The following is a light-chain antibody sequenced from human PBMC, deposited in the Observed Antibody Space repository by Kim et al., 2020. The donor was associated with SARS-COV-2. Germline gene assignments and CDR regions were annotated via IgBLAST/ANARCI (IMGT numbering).Light chain of an antibody. CDR3: EAWDDSLNGWV. Sequence: RQRVTISCSGNSSNIGKNAVNWYQQFPGKAPKLLIYYNDLLPSGVSDRFSGSKSGNSASLAISGLQSEDEADYYCEAWDDSLNGWVFGGGTKLTVL. J-gene: IGLJ3*02. V-gene: IGLV1-36*01. CDR2: YND. CDR1: SSNIGKNA.